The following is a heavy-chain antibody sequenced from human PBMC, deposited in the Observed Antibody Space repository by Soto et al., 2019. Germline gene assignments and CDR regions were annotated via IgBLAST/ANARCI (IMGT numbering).Heavy chain of an antibody. V-gene: IGHV5-10-1*01. D-gene: IGHD5-18*01. Sequence: GESLKISCKGSGYTFTNYWITWVRQMPGKGLEWMGRIDPSDSYVNYSPSFQGHVTISADKSISTAYLQWSSLKASDTAMYYCGRVRVDKAEGWFDPWGQGTLVTVSS. CDR1: GYTFTNYW. CDR2: IDPSDSYV. J-gene: IGHJ5*02. CDR3: GRVRVDKAEGWFDP.